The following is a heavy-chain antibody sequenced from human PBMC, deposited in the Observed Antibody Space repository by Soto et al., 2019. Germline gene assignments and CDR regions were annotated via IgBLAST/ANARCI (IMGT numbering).Heavy chain of an antibody. CDR3: ARDQGIYYAMDV. CDR2: ISSGGITI. J-gene: IGHJ6*02. D-gene: IGHD3-10*01. V-gene: IGHV3-11*01. CDR1: GFAFSDYD. Sequence: GGSLRLSGAASGFAFSDYDMTWIRQAPGNGLEWLSYISSGGITIYYADSVKGRFNVSRDNAKNSMYLQMKNLRVEDTAVYYCARDQGIYYAMDVWGQGPTVTVSS.